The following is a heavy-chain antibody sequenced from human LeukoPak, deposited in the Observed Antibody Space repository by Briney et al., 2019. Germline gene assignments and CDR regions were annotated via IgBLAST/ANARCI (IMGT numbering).Heavy chain of an antibody. CDR3: ARGGLIAAAGSYYFDY. V-gene: IGHV4-30-2*01. CDR1: GGSISSGGYS. J-gene: IGHJ4*02. D-gene: IGHD6-13*01. CDR2: IYHSGST. Sequence: PSQTLSLTCAVSGGSISSGGYSWSWIRQPPGKGLEWIGYIYHSGSTYYNPSLKSRVTISVDRSKNQFSLKLSSVTAADTAVYYCARGGLIAAAGSYYFDYWGQGTLVTVSS.